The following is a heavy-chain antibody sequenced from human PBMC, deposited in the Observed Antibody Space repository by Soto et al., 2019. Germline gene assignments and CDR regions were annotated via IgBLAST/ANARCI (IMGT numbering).Heavy chain of an antibody. V-gene: IGHV5-10-1*01. J-gene: IGHJ4*02. CDR1: GYSFAGYW. D-gene: IGHD3-22*01. CDR2: IDPSDSQT. CDR3: AIQIYDSDTGPNFQYYFDS. Sequence: HGESLKISCKGSGYSFAGYWITWVRQKPGKGLEWMGRIDPSDSQTYYSPSFRGHVTISVTKSITTVFLQWSSLRASDTAMYYCAIQIYDSDTGPNFQYYFDSWGQGTPVTVSS.